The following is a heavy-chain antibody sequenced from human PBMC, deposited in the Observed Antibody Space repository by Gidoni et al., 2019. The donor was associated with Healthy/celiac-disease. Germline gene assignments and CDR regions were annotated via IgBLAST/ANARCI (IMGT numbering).Heavy chain of an antibody. CDR2: INHSGST. J-gene: IGHJ3*02. CDR3: ARGFIAADLYAFDI. V-gene: IGHV4-34*01. CDR1: GGSFSGYY. Sequence: QVQLQQWGAGLLKPSETLSLTCAVYGGSFSGYYWSWIRQPPGKGLELIGEINHSGSTNYNPSLKSRVTISVDTSKNQFSLKLSSVTAADTAVYYCARGFIAADLYAFDIWGQGTMVTVSS. D-gene: IGHD6-13*01.